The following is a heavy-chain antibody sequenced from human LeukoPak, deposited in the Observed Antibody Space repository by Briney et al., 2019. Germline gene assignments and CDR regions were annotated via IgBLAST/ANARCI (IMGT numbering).Heavy chain of an antibody. V-gene: IGHV4-59*12. CDR1: GGSISSYY. Sequence: KPSETLSLTCTVSGGSISSYYWSWIRQPPGKGLEWIGYIYYSGSTNYNPSLKSRVTISVGTSKNQFSLKLSSVTAADTAVYYCATRSNYYGSGSYYKSQTSWGQGTLVTVSS. CDR2: IYYSGST. CDR3: ATRSNYYGSGSYYKSQTS. D-gene: IGHD3-10*01. J-gene: IGHJ4*02.